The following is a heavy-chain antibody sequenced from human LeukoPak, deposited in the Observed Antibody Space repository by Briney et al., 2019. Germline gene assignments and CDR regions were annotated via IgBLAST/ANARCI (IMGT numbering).Heavy chain of an antibody. Sequence: PGGSLEISCKGSGYSFTSYRIGGVRQMPGKGLGWMGIIYPGDSDTRYSPSFQGQVTFSADKSISTAYLQWSSLKASDTAMYYCARRYSSSSPMSDYWGQGTLVTVSS. J-gene: IGHJ4*02. CDR1: GYSFTSYR. CDR2: IYPGDSDT. CDR3: ARRYSSSSPMSDY. D-gene: IGHD6-6*01. V-gene: IGHV5-51*01.